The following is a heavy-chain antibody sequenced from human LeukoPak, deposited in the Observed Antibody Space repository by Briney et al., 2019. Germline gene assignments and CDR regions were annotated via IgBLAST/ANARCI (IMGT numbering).Heavy chain of an antibody. CDR3: ARHVSVHYSSFDY. V-gene: IGHV4-4*02. D-gene: IGHD2-15*01. J-gene: IGHJ4*02. Sequence: PSETLSLTCAVSGGSISSSNWWSWVRQPPGKGLEWIGEIYHSGSTNYNPSLKSRVIISVDTSKKQFSLNLTSVTAADTAVYYCARHVSVHYSSFDYWGRGTLVTVSS. CDR2: IYHSGST. CDR1: GGSISSSNW.